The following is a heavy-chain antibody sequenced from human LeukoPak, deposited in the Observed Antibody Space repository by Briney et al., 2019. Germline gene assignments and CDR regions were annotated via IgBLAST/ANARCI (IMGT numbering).Heavy chain of an antibody. CDR1: GGSFSGYY. D-gene: IGHD2-2*01. V-gene: IGHV4-34*01. Sequence: SETLSLTCAVYGGSFSGYYWSWIRQPPGKGLEWIGEINHSGSTNYNPSLKSRVTISVDTSKNQFSLKLSSVTAADTAVYYCARGHIVVVPAAMMGIAVAGTLKYNWFDPWGQGTLVTVSS. CDR3: ARGHIVVVPAAMMGIAVAGTLKYNWFDP. J-gene: IGHJ5*02. CDR2: INHSGST.